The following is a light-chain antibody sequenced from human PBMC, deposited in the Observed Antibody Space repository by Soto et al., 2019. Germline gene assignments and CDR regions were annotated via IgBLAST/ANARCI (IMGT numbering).Light chain of an antibody. Sequence: QSVLTQPPSVSGAPGQRVTISCTGSSSNIGGGYDVHWYQQLPGRAPKLLIYGNTNRPSGVPDRFSGSKSGTSASLAITGLQAEDEADYYCLSFASSLSVVFGGGTKLTVL. CDR2: GNT. V-gene: IGLV1-40*01. J-gene: IGLJ2*01. CDR3: LSFASSLSVV. CDR1: SSNIGGGYD.